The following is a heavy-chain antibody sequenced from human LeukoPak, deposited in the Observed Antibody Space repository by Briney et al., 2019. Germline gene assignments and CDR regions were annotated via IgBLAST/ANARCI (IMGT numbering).Heavy chain of an antibody. CDR2: INHSGST. CDR3: ASRDDLDAFDI. Sequence: PSETLSLTCAVYGGSFSGYYWSWIRQPPGKGLEWIGEINHSGSTNYNPSLKSRVTISVDTSKNQFSLKLSSVTAADTAVYYCASRDDLDAFDIWGQGTMVTVSS. V-gene: IGHV4-34*01. D-gene: IGHD5-24*01. J-gene: IGHJ3*02. CDR1: GGSFSGYY.